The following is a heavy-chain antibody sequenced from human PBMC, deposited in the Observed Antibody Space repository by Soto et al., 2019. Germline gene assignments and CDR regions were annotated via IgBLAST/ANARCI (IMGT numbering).Heavy chain of an antibody. CDR2: ISGSSGRT. CDR3: AKESLYDDSSGYYAY. Sequence: EVQLLESGGGLVQPGGSLRLSCAASGFTFSNYAMSWVRQAPGKGLEWVSSISGSSGRTYYADSVKGRFTIYRNNTTNTLYLQMNSLRAEDTSVYYCAKESLYDDSSGYYAYWGQGTLVAVSS. CDR1: GFTFSNYA. D-gene: IGHD3-22*01. V-gene: IGHV3-23*01. J-gene: IGHJ4*02.